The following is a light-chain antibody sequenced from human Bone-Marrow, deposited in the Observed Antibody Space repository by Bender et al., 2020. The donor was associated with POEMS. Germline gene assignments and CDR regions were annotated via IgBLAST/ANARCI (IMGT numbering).Light chain of an antibody. CDR3: QVWDSSSDHPVV. Sequence: SYVLTQPTSVSVAPGQTARITCGGNDIGIKSVHWFHQKPGQAPVLVVYDDSDRPSGIPQRFSGSNSGSTATLTISRVEAGDEADYYCQVWDSSSDHPVVFGGGTKLTVL. CDR1: DIGIKS. V-gene: IGLV3-21*02. J-gene: IGLJ2*01. CDR2: DDS.